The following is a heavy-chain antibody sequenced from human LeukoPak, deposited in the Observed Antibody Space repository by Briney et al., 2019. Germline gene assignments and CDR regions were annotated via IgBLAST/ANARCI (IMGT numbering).Heavy chain of an antibody. CDR3: ARIYYYGSGSYLYYMDV. CDR1: GGSISSYY. D-gene: IGHD3-10*01. V-gene: IGHV4-59*01. J-gene: IGHJ6*03. Sequence: SETLSLTCTVSGGSISSYYWSWIRQPPGKGLEWIGYIYYSGSTNYNPSLKSRVTISVDTSKNQFSLKLSSVTAADTAVYYCARIYYYGSGSYLYYMDVWGKGTTVTVSS. CDR2: IYYSGST.